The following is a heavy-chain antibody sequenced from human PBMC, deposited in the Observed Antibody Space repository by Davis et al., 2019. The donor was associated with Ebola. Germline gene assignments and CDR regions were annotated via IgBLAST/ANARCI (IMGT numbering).Heavy chain of an antibody. CDR3: ARGVEAFDI. V-gene: IGHV1-3*01. CDR1: GYIFTRYS. J-gene: IGHJ3*02. D-gene: IGHD2-15*01. CDR2: INGGNGDT. Sequence: ASVKVSCKTSGYIFTRYSIHWVRQAPGEGLEWVGWINGGNGDTKCSQKFQGRVTFTRDTSASTAYMELSSLRSEDTAVYYCARGVEAFDIWGQGTMVTVSS.